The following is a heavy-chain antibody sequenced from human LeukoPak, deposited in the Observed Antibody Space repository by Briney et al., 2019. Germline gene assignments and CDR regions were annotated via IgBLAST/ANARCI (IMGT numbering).Heavy chain of an antibody. D-gene: IGHD5-18*01. CDR1: GFTFSSYG. V-gene: IGHV3-30*18. CDR3: AKDIRRGSNFGYDQFAY. J-gene: IGHJ4*02. Sequence: GGSLRLSCAASGFTFSSYGMHWVRQAPGKGLEWVAVISYDGSNKYYADSVKGRFTISRDNSKNTLYLQMNSLRAEDTALYYCAKDIRRGSNFGYDQFAYWGQGILVTVSS. CDR2: ISYDGSNK.